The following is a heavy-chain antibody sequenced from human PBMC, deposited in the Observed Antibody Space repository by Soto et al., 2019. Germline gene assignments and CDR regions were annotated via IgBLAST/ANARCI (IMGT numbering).Heavy chain of an antibody. CDR2: ICYSGST. V-gene: IGHV4-59*08. D-gene: IGHD2-2*01. Sequence: SETLSLTCTVSGGSISSYYWSWIRQPPGKGLEWIGYICYSGSTNYNPSLKSRVTISVDTSKNQFSLKLSSVTAADTAVYYCARASTIVVPAAHFDYGGQGTLVTVSS. CDR3: ARASTIVVPAAHFDY. CDR1: GGSISSYY. J-gene: IGHJ4*02.